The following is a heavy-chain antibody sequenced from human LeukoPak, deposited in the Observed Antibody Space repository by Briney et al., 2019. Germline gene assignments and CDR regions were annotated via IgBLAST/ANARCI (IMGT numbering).Heavy chain of an antibody. J-gene: IGHJ4*02. CDR3: TRAETYYYDSSGYYPNY. D-gene: IGHD3-22*01. CDR2: IRSKAYGGTT. V-gene: IGHV3-49*04. CDR1: GFTFGDYA. Sequence: GGSLRLSCTASGFTFGDYAMSWVRQAPGKGLEWVGFIRSKAYGGTTEYAASVKGRFTISRDDSKSIAYLQMNSLKTEDTAVYYCTRAETYYYDSSGYYPNYWGQGTLVTVSS.